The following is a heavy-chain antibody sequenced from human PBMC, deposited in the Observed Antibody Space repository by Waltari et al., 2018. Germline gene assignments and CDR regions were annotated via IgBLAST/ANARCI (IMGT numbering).Heavy chain of an antibody. V-gene: IGHV1-69-2*01. CDR1: GYTFTDSY. J-gene: IGHJ3*02. D-gene: IGHD3-3*01. Sequence: EVQLVQSGAEVKKPGATVKISCKVSGYTFTDSYMHWVQQAPGKGLEWMGLVDPEDGETIYAEKFQGRVTITADTSTDTAYMELSSLRSEDTAVYYCAPVPGYDFWSGYKGDAFDIWGQGTMVTVSS. CDR3: APVPGYDFWSGYKGDAFDI. CDR2: VDPEDGET.